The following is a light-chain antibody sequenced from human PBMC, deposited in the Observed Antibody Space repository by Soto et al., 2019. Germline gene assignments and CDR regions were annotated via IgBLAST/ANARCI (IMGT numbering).Light chain of an antibody. J-gene: IGKJ1*01. Sequence: DIQMTQSPSALAAPVGGRGTITCRASQSISSWLAWYQQKPGKAPKLLIYKASSLESGVPSRFSGSGSGTEFTLTISSLQSEDFAVYYCQQYNNWPRTFGQGTKVDI. CDR3: QQYNNWPRT. CDR1: QSISSW. V-gene: IGKV1-5*03. CDR2: KAS.